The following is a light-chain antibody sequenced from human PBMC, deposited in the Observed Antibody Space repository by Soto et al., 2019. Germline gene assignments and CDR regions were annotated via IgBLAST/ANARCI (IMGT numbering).Light chain of an antibody. CDR3: SSYMTTTTVV. Sequence: QPVLTQPASVSGSPGQSITISCTGTSSDVGAYNYVSWYQHHPGKAPKLMIYEVTHRPSGVSNRFSGSKSGNTASLTISGLQTEDEADYYCSSYMTTTTVVFGGGTKLTVL. CDR1: SSDVGAYNY. J-gene: IGLJ2*01. CDR2: EVT. V-gene: IGLV2-14*01.